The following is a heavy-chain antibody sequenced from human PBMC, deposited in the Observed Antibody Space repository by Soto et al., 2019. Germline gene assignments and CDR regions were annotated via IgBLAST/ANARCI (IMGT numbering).Heavy chain of an antibody. CDR1: GFTFSSYS. J-gene: IGHJ4*02. CDR2: ISSSSSTI. Sequence: EVQLVESGGGLVQPGGSLRLSCAASGFTFSSYSMNWVRQAPGKGLEWVSYISSSSSTIYYADSVKGRFTISRDNAKKALDLQMNSLRAEGTAVYYCARVRAHRYGGYNYWGQGTLVTVSS. CDR3: ARVRAHRYGGYNY. D-gene: IGHD5-12*01. V-gene: IGHV3-48*01.